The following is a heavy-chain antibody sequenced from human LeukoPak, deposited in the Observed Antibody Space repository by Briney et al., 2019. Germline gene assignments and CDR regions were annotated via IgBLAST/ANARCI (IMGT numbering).Heavy chain of an antibody. CDR2: IYSGGST. J-gene: IGHJ4*02. Sequence: PGGSLRLSCAASGFTLSSNYMSWVRQAPGKGLEWVAVIYSGGSTYYPDSVKGRFTISRDHSKNTLYLQMNSLRAEDTAVYYCARDRLSCSGGSCYSIDYWGQGTLVTVSS. V-gene: IGHV3-66*01. CDR1: GFTLSSNY. D-gene: IGHD2-15*01. CDR3: ARDRLSCSGGSCYSIDY.